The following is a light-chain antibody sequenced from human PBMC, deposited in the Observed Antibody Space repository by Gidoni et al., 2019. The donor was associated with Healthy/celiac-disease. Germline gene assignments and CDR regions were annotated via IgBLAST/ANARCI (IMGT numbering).Light chain of an antibody. Sequence: PGTLSLYPGKRATLSCRASQSVSSSYLAWYQQKSGQAPMLLIYCASGRVTGIPDRFSGSGSGTAFTLTISRLEPEHFAVYYFQQYGSSPPWTFGQGTKVEIQ. CDR1: QSVSSSY. CDR2: CAS. CDR3: QQYGSSPPWT. V-gene: IGKV3-20*01. J-gene: IGKJ1*01.